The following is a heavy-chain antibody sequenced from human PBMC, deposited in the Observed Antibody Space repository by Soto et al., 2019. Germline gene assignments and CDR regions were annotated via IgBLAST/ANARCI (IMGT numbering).Heavy chain of an antibody. Sequence: EVQLLESGGGLVQPGGSLRLSCTGSGFTFSTYAMSWVRQAPGKGLEWVSSISGAGETTNYADSVKGRFTISRDNSKNTLNLQMHSLRPEDTAFYYGAKWEDDFWIGYSDYWGQGTLVTVSS. CDR3: AKWEDDFWIGYSDY. CDR1: GFTFSTYA. J-gene: IGHJ4*02. CDR2: ISGAGETT. D-gene: IGHD3-3*01. V-gene: IGHV3-23*01.